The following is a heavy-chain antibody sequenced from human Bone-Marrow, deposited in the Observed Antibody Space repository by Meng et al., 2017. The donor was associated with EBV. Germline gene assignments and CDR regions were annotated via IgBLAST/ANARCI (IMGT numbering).Heavy chain of an antibody. Sequence: QVQLVKCGAEVKKPGASVKVSCRTSGYTFSSYDVNWVRQAPGQGPEWMGWINPNSGNTGFAQKIQGRVSMTWDTYTSTAYMELRNLRSEDTAVYYCARMGYWGQGTLVTVSS. J-gene: IGHJ4*02. CDR3: ARMGY. CDR2: INPNSGNT. V-gene: IGHV1-8*01. CDR1: GYTFSSYD.